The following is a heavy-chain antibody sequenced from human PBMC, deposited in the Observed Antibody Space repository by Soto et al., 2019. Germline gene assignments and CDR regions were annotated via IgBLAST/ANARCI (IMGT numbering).Heavy chain of an antibody. D-gene: IGHD3-22*01. CDR2: LIPIFGTA. V-gene: IGHV1-69*01. Sequence: QVQLVQSGAEVKKPGSSVKVSCKASGDTFSSYAISWVRQAPGQGLEWMGELIPIFGTANYAQKFQGRVTITADESTSTAYMELSSLRSEDTAVYYCARDGSGYRSRASPMDVWGQGTTVTVSS. CDR3: ARDGSGYRSRASPMDV. J-gene: IGHJ6*02. CDR1: GDTFSSYA.